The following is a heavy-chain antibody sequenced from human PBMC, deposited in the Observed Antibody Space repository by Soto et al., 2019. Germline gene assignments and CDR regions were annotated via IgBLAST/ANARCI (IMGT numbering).Heavy chain of an antibody. Sequence: ASVKVSCKASGYTFTSYGISWVRQAPGQGLEWMGWISAYNGNTNYAQKLQGRVTMTTDTSTSTAYMELRSLRSDDTAVYYCERLGYCSSTSCYKHYYYGMDVWGQGTTVTVSS. CDR2: ISAYNGNT. CDR3: ERLGYCSSTSCYKHYYYGMDV. CDR1: GYTFTSYG. V-gene: IGHV1-18*01. D-gene: IGHD2-2*02. J-gene: IGHJ6*02.